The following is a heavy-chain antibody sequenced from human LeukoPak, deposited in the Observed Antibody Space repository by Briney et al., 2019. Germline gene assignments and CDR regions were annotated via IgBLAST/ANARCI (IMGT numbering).Heavy chain of an antibody. CDR2: IYTSGST. CDR1: GVSISSYY. V-gene: IGHV4-4*07. J-gene: IGHJ6*02. CDR3: ARGDILINTDYYYGMDV. Sequence: AETLSLTCSVSGVSISSYYGSWLRQPAGKGLEGIGRIYTSGSTNYNPSLKSRVTMSGDTSNIPFSLTLSSVSAADTAVYYSARGDILINTDYYYGMDVWGQGTTVTVSS. D-gene: IGHD3-9*01.